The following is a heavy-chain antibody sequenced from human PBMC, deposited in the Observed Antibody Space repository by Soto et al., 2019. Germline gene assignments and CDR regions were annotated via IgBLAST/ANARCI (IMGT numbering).Heavy chain of an antibody. CDR2: INSDGSVS. V-gene: IGHV3-74*01. Sequence: EVKLVESGGGLVQPGGSLRLSCAASGFTFSNYWMYWVRQAPGQGLVWVSRINSDGSVSRYADSVKGRLTISRDNVKNTLYLQMNSLRVEDTDVYYCARGDCVGGSCYSLAGSFYYYMDVWGKGTTVTVCS. CDR3: ARGDCVGGSCYSLAGSFYYYMDV. D-gene: IGHD2-15*01. J-gene: IGHJ6*03. CDR1: GFTFSNYW.